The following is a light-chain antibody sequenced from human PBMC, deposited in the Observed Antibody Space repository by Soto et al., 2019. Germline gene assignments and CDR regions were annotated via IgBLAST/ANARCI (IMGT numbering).Light chain of an antibody. Sequence: EIVLTQSPGTLSLSPGERATLSSRASQSVSTTRLAWYQQNPGQAPRLLIFGASIRATGIPDRFSGSGSGTDFTLTIRRLEPEDCAVYYCQQYGSSHTFGQGTRLEIK. CDR1: QSVSTTR. V-gene: IGKV3-20*01. CDR2: GAS. CDR3: QQYGSSHT. J-gene: IGKJ5*01.